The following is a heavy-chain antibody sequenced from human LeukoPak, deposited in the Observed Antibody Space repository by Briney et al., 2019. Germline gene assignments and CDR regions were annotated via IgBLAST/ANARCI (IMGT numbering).Heavy chain of an antibody. V-gene: IGHV1-18*01. J-gene: IGHJ4*02. D-gene: IGHD2-15*01. CDR2: ISAYKGNT. CDR3: ARDCSGGSCYSFDY. CDR1: GYTFTIYG. Sequence: ASVKVSYKASGYTFTIYGISWVRQARGQGREWMGWISAYKGNTHYAQKLQGRVNMTRDRSTSTVYMEVRRVRCGDTAVYYCARDCSGGSCYSFDYWGQGTLVTVSS.